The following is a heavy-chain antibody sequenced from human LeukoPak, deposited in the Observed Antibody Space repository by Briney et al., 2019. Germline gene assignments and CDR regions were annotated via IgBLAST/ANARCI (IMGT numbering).Heavy chain of an antibody. CDR2: ISYDGSNK. CDR3: ARQDYDYVWEPPGLF. CDR1: GFTFSSYG. Sequence: GGSLRLSCAASGFTFSSYGMHWVRQAPGKGLEWVAVISYDGSNKYYADSVKGRFTISRDNSKNTLYLQMNSLRAEDTAVYYCARQDYDYVWEPPGLFWGQGTLVTVSS. J-gene: IGHJ4*02. D-gene: IGHD3-16*01. V-gene: IGHV3-30*03.